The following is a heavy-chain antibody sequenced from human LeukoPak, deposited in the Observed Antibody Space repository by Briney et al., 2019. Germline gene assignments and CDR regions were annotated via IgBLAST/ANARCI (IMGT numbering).Heavy chain of an antibody. Sequence: GGSLRLSCTASGFTFSSYSMNWVRQAPGKGLEWVSSISSSSSYIYYADSVKGRFTISRDNSKSTLCLQMNSLRAEDTAVYYCAKQLGYCSDGSCYFPYWGQGTLVTVSS. CDR2: ISSSSSYI. J-gene: IGHJ4*02. D-gene: IGHD2-15*01. CDR3: AKQLGYCSDGSCYFPY. V-gene: IGHV3-21*04. CDR1: GFTFSSYS.